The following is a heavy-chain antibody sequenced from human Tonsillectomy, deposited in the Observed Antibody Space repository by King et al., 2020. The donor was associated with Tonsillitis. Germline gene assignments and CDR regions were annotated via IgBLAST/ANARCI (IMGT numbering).Heavy chain of an antibody. CDR3: TTGIYDFWSGGYMDV. CDR1: GFTFSNAW. Sequence: VQLVESGGGLVKPGGSLRLSCAASGFTFSNAWMSWVRQAPGKGLEWVVRSKSKTDGGTTDYSGPVKGRFTISRDEYKNTLYLQMNSLKTEDTAVYYCTTGIYDFWSGGYMDVWGKGTTVTVSS. V-gene: IGHV3-15*01. CDR2: SKSKTDGGTT. D-gene: IGHD3-3*01. J-gene: IGHJ6*03.